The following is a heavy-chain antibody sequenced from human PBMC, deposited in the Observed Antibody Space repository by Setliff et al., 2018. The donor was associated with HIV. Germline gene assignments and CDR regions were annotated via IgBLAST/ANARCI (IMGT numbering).Heavy chain of an antibody. CDR2: IDTSGST. CDR3: ARGLSFYDPGGFDY. CDR1: GGSISSGGFY. Sequence: SETLSLTCTVTGGSISSGGFYWNWVRQPPGKGLKWIGYIDTSGSTNYNPSLKSRVTISIDTSKNQFSLKLSSVTAADTAVYYCARGLSFYDPGGFDYWGQGTLVTVSS. V-gene: IGHV4-61*08. D-gene: IGHD3-22*01. J-gene: IGHJ4*02.